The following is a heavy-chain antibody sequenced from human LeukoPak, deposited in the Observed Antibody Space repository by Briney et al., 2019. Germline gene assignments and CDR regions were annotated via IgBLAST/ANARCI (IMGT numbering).Heavy chain of an antibody. CDR2: FDPEDGET. D-gene: IGHD6-13*01. CDR3: ATYGYSSSWYDSGAFDI. CDR1: GYTLTELS. V-gene: IGHV1-24*01. J-gene: IGHJ3*02. Sequence: GASVKVSCKVSGYTLTELSMHWVRQAPGKGLEWMGGFDPEDGETIYAQKFQGRVTMTEDTSTDTAYMELSSLRSEDTAVYYCATYGYSSSWYDSGAFDIWGQGTMVTVSS.